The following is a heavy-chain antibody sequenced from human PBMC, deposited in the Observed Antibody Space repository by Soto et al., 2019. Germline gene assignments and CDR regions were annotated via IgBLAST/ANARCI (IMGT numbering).Heavy chain of an antibody. CDR3: AKALTETAMVLDY. J-gene: IGHJ4*02. CDR2: ISYDGSNK. CDR1: GFTFSSYG. V-gene: IGHV3-30*18. D-gene: IGHD5-18*01. Sequence: PGGSLRLSCAASGFTFSSYGMHWVRQAPGKGLEWVAVISYDGSNKYYADSVKGRFTISRDNSKNTLYLQMNSLRAEDTAVYYCAKALTETAMVLDYWGQGTLVTVSS.